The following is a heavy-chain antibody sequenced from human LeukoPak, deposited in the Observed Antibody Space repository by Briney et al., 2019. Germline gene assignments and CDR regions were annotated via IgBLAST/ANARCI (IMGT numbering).Heavy chain of an antibody. V-gene: IGHV1-18*01. Sequence: ASVKVPCKASGYTFTSYGISWVRQAPGQGLEWMGWISAYNGNTNYAQKLQGRVTMTTDTSTSTAYMELRSLRSDDTAVYYCARHLRSGYDFDYWGQGTLVTVSS. CDR2: ISAYNGNT. CDR1: GYTFTSYG. J-gene: IGHJ4*02. D-gene: IGHD5-12*01. CDR3: ARHLRSGYDFDY.